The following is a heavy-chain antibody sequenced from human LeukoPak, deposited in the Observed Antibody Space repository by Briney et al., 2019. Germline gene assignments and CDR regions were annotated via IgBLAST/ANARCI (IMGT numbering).Heavy chain of an antibody. CDR1: GFTFSSYG. J-gene: IGHJ6*04. Sequence: GGSLRLSCAASGFTFSSYGMHWVRQAPGKGLEWVAVIWYGGSNKYYADSVKGRFTISRDNSKNTLYLQMNSLRVEDTAVYYCAREGRDTAGSRLAEDVWGKGTTVTVSS. V-gene: IGHV3-33*01. CDR2: IWYGGSNK. D-gene: IGHD5-18*01. CDR3: AREGRDTAGSRLAEDV.